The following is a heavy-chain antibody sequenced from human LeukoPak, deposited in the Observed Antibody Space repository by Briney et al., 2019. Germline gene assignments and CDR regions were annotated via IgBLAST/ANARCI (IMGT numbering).Heavy chain of an antibody. Sequence: KPSETLSLTCTVSGGSISSYYWSWIRQPPGKALEWIGYIYYSGSTNYNPSLKSRVTISADTSKNQFSLKLSSVTAADTAVYYCAREYYGSGSYVIDYWGQGTLVTVSS. CDR1: GGSISSYY. CDR2: IYYSGST. V-gene: IGHV4-59*01. J-gene: IGHJ4*02. CDR3: AREYYGSGSYVIDY. D-gene: IGHD3-10*01.